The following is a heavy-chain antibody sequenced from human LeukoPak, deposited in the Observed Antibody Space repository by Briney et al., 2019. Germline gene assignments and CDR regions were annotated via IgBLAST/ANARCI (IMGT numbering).Heavy chain of an antibody. Sequence: GGSLRLSCAASGFTFSSYSMNWVRQAPGKGLEWVSSISSSSSYIYYADSVKGRFTISRDNAKNSLYLQMNSLRAEDTAVYYCAKNDYASEYFDLWGRGTLVTVSS. CDR1: GFTFSSYS. CDR3: AKNDYASEYFDL. D-gene: IGHD4-17*01. J-gene: IGHJ2*01. V-gene: IGHV3-21*01. CDR2: ISSSSSYI.